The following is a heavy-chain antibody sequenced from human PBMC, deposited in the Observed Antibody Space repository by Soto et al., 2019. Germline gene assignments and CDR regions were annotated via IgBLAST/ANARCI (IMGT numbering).Heavy chain of an antibody. V-gene: IGHV4-34*01. CDR2: INHSGST. D-gene: IGHD6-13*01. J-gene: IGHJ5*02. Sequence: PSETLSLTCAVYGGSFSGYYWSWIRQPPGKGLEWIGEINHSGSTNYNPSLKSRVTISVDTSKNQFSLKLSSVTAADTAVYYCARGLNGYSSSWYSSPSWFDPWRHRPLFPVCS. CDR1: GGSFSGYY. CDR3: ARGLNGYSSSWYSSPSWFDP.